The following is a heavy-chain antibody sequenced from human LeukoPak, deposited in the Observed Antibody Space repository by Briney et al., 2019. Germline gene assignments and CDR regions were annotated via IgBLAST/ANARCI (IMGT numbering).Heavy chain of an antibody. CDR1: GSSISCAHF. CDR3: PRVTTGGSYNMDA. D-gene: IGHD1-1*01. V-gene: IGHV4-38-2*02. CDR2: IYHSGST. J-gene: IGHJ6*03. Sequence: SETLSLTCTISGSSISCAHFCGWVRPPPGKGLEWLGSIYHSGSTNYNPSLRSRVIISVDTPKKQFSLKMNSVTAAETPVYYFPRVTTGGSYNMDAWAKGTSVTVSS.